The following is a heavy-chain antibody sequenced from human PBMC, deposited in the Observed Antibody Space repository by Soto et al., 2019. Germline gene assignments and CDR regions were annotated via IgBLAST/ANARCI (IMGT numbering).Heavy chain of an antibody. D-gene: IGHD1-26*01. CDR1: GFTFSSYA. CDR2: ISGSGGST. CDR3: AKDRLESWELFGYFDY. V-gene: IGHV3-23*01. Sequence: GGSLRLSCAASGFTFSSYAMSWVRQAPGKGLEWVSAISGSGGSTYYADSVKGRFTISRDNSKNTLYLQMNSLRAEDTAVYYCAKDRLESWELFGYFDYWGQGTLVTVSS. J-gene: IGHJ4*02.